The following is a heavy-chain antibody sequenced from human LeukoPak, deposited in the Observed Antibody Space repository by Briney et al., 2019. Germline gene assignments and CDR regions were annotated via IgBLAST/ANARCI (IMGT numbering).Heavy chain of an antibody. J-gene: IGHJ6*03. V-gene: IGHV1-8*03. Sequence: ASVKVSCKASGYTFTGYYMHWVRQAPGQGPEWMGWMNPNSGNTGYAQKFQGRVTITRNTSISTAYMELSSLRSEDTAVYYCARGKGVWGSHRLYYMDVWGKGTTVTVSS. CDR1: GYTFTGYY. D-gene: IGHD3-16*02. CDR2: MNPNSGNT. CDR3: ARGKGVWGSHRLYYMDV.